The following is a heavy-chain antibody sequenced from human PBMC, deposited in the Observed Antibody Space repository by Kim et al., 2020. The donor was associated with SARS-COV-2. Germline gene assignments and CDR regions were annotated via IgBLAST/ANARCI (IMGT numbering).Heavy chain of an antibody. CDR3: ARDQGGYSYGYGDGGYFVY. J-gene: IGHJ4*02. CDR2: ISYDGSNK. V-gene: IGHV3-30*04. CDR1: GFTFSSYA. Sequence: GGSLRLSCAASGFTFSSYAMHWVRQAPGKGLEWVAVISYDGSNKYYADSVKGRFTISRDNSKNTLYLQMNSLRAEDTAVYYCARDQGGYSYGYGDGGYFVYWGQGTLVTVSS. D-gene: IGHD5-18*01.